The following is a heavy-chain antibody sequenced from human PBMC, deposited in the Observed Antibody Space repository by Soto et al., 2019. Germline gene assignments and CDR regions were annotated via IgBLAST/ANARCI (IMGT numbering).Heavy chain of an antibody. D-gene: IGHD6-13*01. CDR1: GYTFTDYY. V-gene: IGHV1-69-2*01. CDR2: VDPEDGET. Sequence: ASVKVSCKVSGYTFTDYYMHWVQQAPGKGLEWMGLVDPEDGETIYAEKFQGRVTITADTSTGTAYMELSSLRSEDTAVYYCATDLYSSSWGPAYYYYGMDVWGQGTTVTVSS. CDR3: ATDLYSSSWGPAYYYYGMDV. J-gene: IGHJ6*02.